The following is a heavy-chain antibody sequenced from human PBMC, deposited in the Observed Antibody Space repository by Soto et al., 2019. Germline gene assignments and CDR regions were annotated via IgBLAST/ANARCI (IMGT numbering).Heavy chain of an antibody. J-gene: IGHJ5*02. Sequence: PSETLSLTCTVSGGSISSGGHYLRWIRQHPGKGLEWIGYIYYSGSTYYNPSLKSRVTISVDTSKNQFSLKLSSVTAADTAVYYCARERPDGARLDPWGQGTLVTVSS. CDR1: GGSISSGGHY. CDR2: IYYSGST. D-gene: IGHD6-6*01. CDR3: ARERPDGARLDP. V-gene: IGHV4-30-4*08.